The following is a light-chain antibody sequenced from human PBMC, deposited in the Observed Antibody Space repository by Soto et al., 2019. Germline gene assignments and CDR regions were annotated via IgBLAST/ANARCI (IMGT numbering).Light chain of an antibody. V-gene: IGKV2-28*01. Sequence: DIVMTQSPLSLPVTPGEPASISCRSSQSLLHSDGYNYLDWFLQRPGQSPQLLIYLGSSPASGVTERFSGSGSGTDFTLRISRVEAEDVGVYYCMKALHTPLTFGGGTKVEI. J-gene: IGKJ4*01. CDR2: LGS. CDR3: MKALHTPLT. CDR1: QSLLHSDGYNY.